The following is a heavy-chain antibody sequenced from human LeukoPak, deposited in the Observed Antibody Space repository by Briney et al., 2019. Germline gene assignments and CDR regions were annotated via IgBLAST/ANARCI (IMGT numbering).Heavy chain of an antibody. CDR2: IYPLESIT. Sequence: GESLKISCQTSGYDFSTKWIGWVRQMPGKGLEWMGIIYPLESITKYSPAFQGHVTLTADTSINTAFLQWTSLRASDTAIYYCARLAPDYADYWFDPWGQGTLVTVSS. CDR1: GYDFSTKW. J-gene: IGHJ5*02. V-gene: IGHV5-51*01. D-gene: IGHD4-17*01. CDR3: ARLAPDYADYWFDP.